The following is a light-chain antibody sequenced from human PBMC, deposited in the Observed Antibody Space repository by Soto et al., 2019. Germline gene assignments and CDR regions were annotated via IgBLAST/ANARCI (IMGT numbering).Light chain of an antibody. CDR2: AAS. V-gene: IGKV1-9*01. J-gene: IGKJ5*01. CDR3: QQLNSFPIT. Sequence: DIKLTQSPSFLSASVGDRVTITCRASQGISSYLAWYQQKPGKAPKLLIYAASTLQSGVPSRFSGSGSGTEFTLTISSLQPEDFATYYCQQLNSFPITFGQGTRLASK. CDR1: QGISSY.